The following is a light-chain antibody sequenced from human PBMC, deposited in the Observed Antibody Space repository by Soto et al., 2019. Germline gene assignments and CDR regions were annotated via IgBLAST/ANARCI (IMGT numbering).Light chain of an antibody. CDR2: DVA. Sequence: QLVLTQPASASDSPGQSITISCTGTSSDVGGSNFVSWYQQHPGKPPKLIIYDVANRPSGVSNRFSGSKSGSTASLIISRLQTEDEADYYCVSYTSSTTYVFGTGTKLTVL. J-gene: IGLJ1*01. CDR1: SSDVGGSNF. V-gene: IGLV2-14*03. CDR3: VSYTSSTTYV.